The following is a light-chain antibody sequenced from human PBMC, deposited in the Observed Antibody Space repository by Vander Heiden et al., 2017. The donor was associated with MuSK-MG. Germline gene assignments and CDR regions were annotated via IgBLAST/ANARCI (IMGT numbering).Light chain of an antibody. J-gene: IGKJ4*01. CDR1: QDINYF. Sequence: DIQMTQSPSSLSASVGDRVTITCRARQDINYFLNWYQQKPGKAPKLLIYDASNLETGVPSRFSGRGSGTEFTFTINSLEPEDFATYYCQHDENLPPTFGGGTKVEI. V-gene: IGKV1-33*01. CDR3: QHDENLPPT. CDR2: DAS.